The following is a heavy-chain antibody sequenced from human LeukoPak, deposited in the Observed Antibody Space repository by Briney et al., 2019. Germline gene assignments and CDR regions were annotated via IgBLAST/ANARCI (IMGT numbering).Heavy chain of an antibody. J-gene: IGHJ6*03. CDR1: GYNFTTYS. V-gene: IGHV5-51*01. CDR2: IYPGDSDT. CDR3: ARHGATVNTDYMDV. D-gene: IGHD4-17*01. Sequence: GESLKISCKGSGYNFTTYSIYWVRQMPGKGLEWRGVIYPGDSDTRYSPSFQGQFTISADKSISTAYLQWSSLKASDTAMYYCARHGATVNTDYMDVWGKGTTVTVSS.